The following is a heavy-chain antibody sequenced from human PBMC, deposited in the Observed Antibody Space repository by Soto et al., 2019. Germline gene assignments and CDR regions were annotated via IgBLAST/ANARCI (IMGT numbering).Heavy chain of an antibody. CDR3: ARDYYDSSDYTTNWFDP. D-gene: IGHD3-22*01. CDR1: GGSISNSRYY. Sequence: PSETLSLTCTVSGGSISNSRYYWAWIRQPPGKGLEWIGSIYHTGNTCYNPSLRSRVTISVDTSKNQFSLKLTSVTAADTAVYYCARDYYDSSDYTTNWFDPWGQGTLVTVSS. V-gene: IGHV4-39*01. J-gene: IGHJ5*02. CDR2: IYHTGNT.